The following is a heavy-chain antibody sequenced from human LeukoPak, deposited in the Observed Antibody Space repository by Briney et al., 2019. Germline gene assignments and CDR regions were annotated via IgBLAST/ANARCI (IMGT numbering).Heavy chain of an antibody. V-gene: IGHV1-18*01. CDR1: GYTFNNYG. CDR2: VTSYNGDT. CDR3: ARLFVFDSSGYYYQGFDY. J-gene: IGHJ4*02. D-gene: IGHD3-22*01. Sequence: ASVKVSRNASGYTFNNYGISWVRQAPGQGLEWMGWVTSYNGDTNYAQKLQGRVTMTTDTSTSTAYMELRSLRSDDTAVYYCARLFVFDSSGYYYQGFDYWGQGTLVTVSS.